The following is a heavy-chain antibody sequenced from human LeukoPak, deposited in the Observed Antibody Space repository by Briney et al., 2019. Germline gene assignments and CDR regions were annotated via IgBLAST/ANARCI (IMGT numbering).Heavy chain of an antibody. J-gene: IGHJ4*02. Sequence: SETLSLTCTVSGGSISSSSYYWGWVRQPPGKGLEWIGSIYYSGSTYYNPSLKSRVTISVDTSKNQFSLRLSSVTAADTAVYYCARAGSFDYWGQGTLVTVSS. CDR1: GGSISSSSYY. CDR2: IYYSGST. D-gene: IGHD7-27*01. V-gene: IGHV4-39*07. CDR3: ARAGSFDY.